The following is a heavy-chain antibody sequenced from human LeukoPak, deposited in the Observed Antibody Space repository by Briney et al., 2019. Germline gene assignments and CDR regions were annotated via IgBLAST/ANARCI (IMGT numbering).Heavy chain of an antibody. V-gene: IGHV3-23*01. D-gene: IGHD2-2*01. CDR1: GFTFSSYA. CDR3: AKDRRPHTVSTQNGAFDY. J-gene: IGHJ4*02. CDR2: ISGSGGNT. Sequence: GGSLRLSCAASGFTFSSYAMSWVRQAPGKGLEWDSGISGSGGNTYDADSVKGRFTISRDNSKNALYLQMNSLRVEDTAVYYCAKDRRPHTVSTQNGAFDYWGQGTLVTVSS.